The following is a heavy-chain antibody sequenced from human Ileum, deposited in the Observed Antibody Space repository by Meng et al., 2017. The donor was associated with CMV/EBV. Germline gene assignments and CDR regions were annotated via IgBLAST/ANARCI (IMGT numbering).Heavy chain of an antibody. CDR2: IQFDGGNL. CDR3: ARYPEVRLRGLDP. Sequence: QVQLVESGGGVVQPGGALRLSCAASGFPLSAYSMHWLRQAPDKGLEWVAYIQFDGGNLQYVDSVKGRFTISRDVSKNTVYLQMHSLRIEDTALYFCARYPEVRLRGLDPWGPGTLVTVSS. CDR1: GFPLSAYS. D-gene: IGHD1-14*01. V-gene: IGHV3-30*03. J-gene: IGHJ5*02.